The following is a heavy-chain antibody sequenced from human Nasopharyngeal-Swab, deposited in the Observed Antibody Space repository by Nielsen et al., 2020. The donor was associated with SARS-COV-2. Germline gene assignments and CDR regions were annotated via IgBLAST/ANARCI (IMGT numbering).Heavy chain of an antibody. V-gene: IGHV3-30-3*02. CDR1: GFTFSSYA. J-gene: IGHJ3*02. D-gene: IGHD3-16*01. CDR3: AKIGGDSTELRAFDI. Sequence: GESLKISCAASGFTFSSYAMHWVRQAPGKGLEWVAVISYDGSNKYYADSVKGRFTISRDNSKNTLYLQMNSLRAEHTAVYYLAKIGGDSTELRAFDIWGQGTMVTVSS. CDR2: ISYDGSNK.